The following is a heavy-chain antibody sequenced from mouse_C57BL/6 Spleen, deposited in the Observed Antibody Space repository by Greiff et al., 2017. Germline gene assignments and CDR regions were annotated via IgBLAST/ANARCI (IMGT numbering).Heavy chain of an antibody. CDR1: GFTFSSYG. J-gene: IGHJ2*01. CDR3: ARLKGNYFDY. CDR2: ISSGGSYT. V-gene: IGHV5-6*01. Sequence: EVQVVESGGDLVKPGGSLKLSCAASGFTFSSYGMSWVRQTPDKRLEWVATISSGGSYTYYPDSVKGRFTISRDNAKNTLYLQMSSLKSEDTAMYYCARLKGNYFDYWGQGTTLTVSS.